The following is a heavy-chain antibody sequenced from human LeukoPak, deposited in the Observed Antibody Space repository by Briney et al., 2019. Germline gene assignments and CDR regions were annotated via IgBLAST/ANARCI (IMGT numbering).Heavy chain of an antibody. CDR3: ARAPTYYDILTGYYYWYFDL. V-gene: IGHV4-59*01. D-gene: IGHD3-9*01. J-gene: IGHJ2*01. Sequence: SETLSLTCTVSGGSISSYYWSWIRQPPGKGLEWIGYIYYSGSTNYNPSLKSRVTISVDTSKNQFSLKLSSVTAADTAVYYCARAPTYYDILTGYYYWYFDLWGRGTLVTVSS. CDR1: GGSISSYY. CDR2: IYYSGST.